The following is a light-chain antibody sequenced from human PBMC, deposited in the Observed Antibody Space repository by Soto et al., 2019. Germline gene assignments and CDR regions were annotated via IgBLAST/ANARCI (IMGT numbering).Light chain of an antibody. V-gene: IGKV3-11*01. CDR3: RQRSNWPPIT. J-gene: IGKJ5*01. Sequence: QPPDTLSLSPGDRATLSCRASQSISSYLAWYQQKPGQSPRLLIYDASNRATGIPARFSGSGSGTEFTLTISSLQSEDFAVYYCRQRSNWPPITFGQGTRLEIK. CDR1: QSISSY. CDR2: DAS.